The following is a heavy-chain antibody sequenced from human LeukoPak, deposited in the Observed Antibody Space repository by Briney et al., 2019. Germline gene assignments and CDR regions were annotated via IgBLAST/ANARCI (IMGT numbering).Heavy chain of an antibody. D-gene: IGHD4-17*01. J-gene: IGHJ6*03. Sequence: ASVEVSCKASGYTFTSYGITWVRQAPGQGLEWMGWISGYNGNTNYAQKFQGRVTMTTDTSTSTVYMELRSLRSDDTAMYYCARRGGKNYGDYLLYYYYMDVWGKGTTVTVSS. CDR3: ARRGGKNYGDYLLYYYYMDV. CDR2: ISGYNGNT. V-gene: IGHV1-18*01. CDR1: GYTFTSYG.